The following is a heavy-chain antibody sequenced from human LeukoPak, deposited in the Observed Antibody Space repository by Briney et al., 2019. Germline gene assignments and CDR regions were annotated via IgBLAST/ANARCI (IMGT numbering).Heavy chain of an antibody. CDR3: AKVSWFGELFPPYYFDY. J-gene: IGHJ4*02. CDR1: GFTFSSYG. Sequence: PGRSLRLSCAASGFTFSSYGMHWVRQAPGKGLEWVAVIWYDGSNKYYAGSVKGRFTISRDNSKNTLYLQMNSLRAEDTAVYYCAKVSWFGELFPPYYFDYWGQGTLVTVSS. V-gene: IGHV3-33*06. D-gene: IGHD3-10*01. CDR2: IWYDGSNK.